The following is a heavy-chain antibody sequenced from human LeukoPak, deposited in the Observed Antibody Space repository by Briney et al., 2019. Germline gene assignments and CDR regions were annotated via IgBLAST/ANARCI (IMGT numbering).Heavy chain of an antibody. J-gene: IGHJ4*02. CDR3: ARVRVGATFDY. CDR1: GFTFDDFA. D-gene: IGHD1-26*01. CDR2: ISYDGSNK. Sequence: GGSLRLSCAVSGFTFDDFAMTWVRQAPGKGLEWVAVISYDGSNKYYADSVKGRFTISRDNSKNTLYLQMNSLRAEDTAVYYCARVRVGATFDYWGQGTLVTVSS. V-gene: IGHV3-30-3*01.